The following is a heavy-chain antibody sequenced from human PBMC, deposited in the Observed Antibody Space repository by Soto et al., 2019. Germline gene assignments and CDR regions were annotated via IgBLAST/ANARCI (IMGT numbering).Heavy chain of an antibody. CDR3: AIVIVVVTAHDAFDI. Sequence: QVQLVQSGAEVKKPGASVKVSCKASGYTFTSYGISWVRQAPGQGLEWMGWISAYNGNTNYAQKLQGRVTITTDTSTSTAYMELRSLRSDDTAVYYCAIVIVVVTAHDAFDIWGQGTMVTVSS. J-gene: IGHJ3*02. V-gene: IGHV1-18*01. D-gene: IGHD2-21*02. CDR1: GYTFTSYG. CDR2: ISAYNGNT.